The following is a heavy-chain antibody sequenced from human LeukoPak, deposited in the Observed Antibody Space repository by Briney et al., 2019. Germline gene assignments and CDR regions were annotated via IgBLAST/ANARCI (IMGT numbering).Heavy chain of an antibody. J-gene: IGHJ6*02. V-gene: IGHV1-8*01. Sequence: GASVKVSCKASGYTFTSYDINWVRQATGQGLEWMGWMNPNSGNTGYAQKFQDRVTMTRNTSISTAYMELSSLRSEDTAVYYCARVPAASSGMDVWGQGTTVTVSS. D-gene: IGHD2-2*01. CDR1: GYTFTSYD. CDR3: ARVPAASSGMDV. CDR2: MNPNSGNT.